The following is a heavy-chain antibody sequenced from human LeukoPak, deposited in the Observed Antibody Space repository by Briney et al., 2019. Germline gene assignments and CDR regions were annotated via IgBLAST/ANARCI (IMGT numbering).Heavy chain of an antibody. Sequence: GASVKVSCKASGYTFTGYYMHWVRQAPGQGLEWMGWMNPNSGGTNYAQKFQGRVTMTRDTSISTAYMELSRLRSDDTAVYYCARDGEYYDFWSGYSKHNWFDPWGQGTLVTVSS. D-gene: IGHD3-3*01. J-gene: IGHJ5*02. CDR1: GYTFTGYY. CDR3: ARDGEYYDFWSGYSKHNWFDP. CDR2: MNPNSGGT. V-gene: IGHV1-2*02.